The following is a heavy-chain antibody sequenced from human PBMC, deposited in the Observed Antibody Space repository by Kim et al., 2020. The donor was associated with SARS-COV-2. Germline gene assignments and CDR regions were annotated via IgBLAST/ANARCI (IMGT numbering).Heavy chain of an antibody. CDR1: GGSISSSSYY. CDR3: AESPMVRGVIITARDYYYGMDA. Sequence: SETLSLTCTVSGGSISSSSYYWGWIRQPPGKGLEWIGSIYYSGSTYYNPSLKSRVTISVDTSKNQFSLKLSSVTAADTAVYYCAESPMVRGVIITARDYYYGMDAWGQGTTVTVSS. CDR2: IYYSGST. V-gene: IGHV4-39*01. D-gene: IGHD3-10*01. J-gene: IGHJ6*02.